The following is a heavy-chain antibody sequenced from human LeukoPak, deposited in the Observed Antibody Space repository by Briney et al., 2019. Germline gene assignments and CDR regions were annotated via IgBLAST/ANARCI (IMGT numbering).Heavy chain of an antibody. J-gene: IGHJ4*02. CDR1: GLTFSDYG. CDR3: ARSSSDDYYDSSGYLDY. D-gene: IGHD3-22*01. CDR2: IKQGGSEK. Sequence: PGGSLRLSCAASGLTFSDYGMHWVRQAPGKGLEWVAMIKQGGSEKYYVDSVKGRFTISRDNSKNTLYLQMNSLRAEDTAVYYCARSSSDDYYDSSGYLDYWGQGTLVTVSS. V-gene: IGHV3-7*01.